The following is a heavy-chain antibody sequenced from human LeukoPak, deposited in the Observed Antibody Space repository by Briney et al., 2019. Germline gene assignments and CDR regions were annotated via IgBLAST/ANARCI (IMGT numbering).Heavy chain of an antibody. J-gene: IGHJ4*02. CDR3: ARLRGKYFPDY. CDR1: GGSISNYY. V-gene: IGHV4-59*01. D-gene: IGHD2/OR15-2a*01. CDR2: IYYSGST. Sequence: PSETLSLTCAVSGGSISNYYWTWIRQPPGKGLEWIAYIYYSGSTNYNPSLKSRVTISVDTSKNKFSLKLSSVTAADTAVYYCARLRGKYFPDYWGQGTLVTVSS.